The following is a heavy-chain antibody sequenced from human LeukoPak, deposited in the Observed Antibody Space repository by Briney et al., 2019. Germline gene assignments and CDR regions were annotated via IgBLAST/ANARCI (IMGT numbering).Heavy chain of an antibody. V-gene: IGHV4-59*08. J-gene: IGHJ6*02. CDR3: ARQGSGSGSYYNYYYYGMDV. D-gene: IGHD3-10*01. CDR2: IYYSGGT. Sequence: PSETLSLTCTVSGGSISSYYWSWIRQPPGKGLEWIGYIYYSGGTNYNPSLKSRVTISVDTSKNQFSLKLSSVTAADTAVYYCARQGSGSGSYYNYYYYGMDVWGQGTTVTVSS. CDR1: GGSISSYY.